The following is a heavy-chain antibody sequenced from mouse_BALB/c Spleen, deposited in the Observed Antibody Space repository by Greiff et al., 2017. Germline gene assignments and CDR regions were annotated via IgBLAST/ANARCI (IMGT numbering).Heavy chain of an antibody. D-gene: IGHD2-14*01. CDR3: ARPTIGTAMDY. Sequence: EVQRVESGGGLVKPGGSLKLSCAASGFAFSSYDMSWVRQTPEKRLEWVAYISSGGGSTYYPDTVKGRFTISRDNAKNTLYLQMSSLKSEDTAMYYCARPTIGTAMDYWGQGTSVTVSS. CDR1: GFAFSSYD. J-gene: IGHJ4*01. V-gene: IGHV5-12-1*01. CDR2: ISSGGGST.